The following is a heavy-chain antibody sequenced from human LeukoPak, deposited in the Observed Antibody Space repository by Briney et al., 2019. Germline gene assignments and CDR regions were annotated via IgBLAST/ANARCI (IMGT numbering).Heavy chain of an antibody. J-gene: IGHJ3*02. Sequence: KPSATLSLTCTVSGDPVSSGDFYWSWIRQSPGRGLQWIAYTHHTGSSNYSPSLRSRVTISMDTSKNQFSLNLNSVTAADTAVYYCARQLAQAEGRAFDIWGQGTKVTVSS. CDR2: THHTGSS. CDR3: ARQLAQAEGRAFDI. D-gene: IGHD6-19*01. CDR1: GDPVSSGDFY. V-gene: IGHV4-61*08.